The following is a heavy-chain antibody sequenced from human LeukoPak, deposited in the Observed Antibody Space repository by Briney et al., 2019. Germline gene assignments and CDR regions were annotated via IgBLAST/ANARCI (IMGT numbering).Heavy chain of an antibody. Sequence: GGSLRLSCAASGFTFSSYWMHWVRQAPGKGLAWVSRINSDGSDATYADSVKGRFTISRDNAKNTLDLQMSSLRADDTAVYYCVRDARYSTDKWGQGTLVTVSS. CDR2: INSDGSDA. CDR3: VRDARYSTDK. V-gene: IGHV3-74*01. CDR1: GFTFSSYW. D-gene: IGHD5-18*01. J-gene: IGHJ4*02.